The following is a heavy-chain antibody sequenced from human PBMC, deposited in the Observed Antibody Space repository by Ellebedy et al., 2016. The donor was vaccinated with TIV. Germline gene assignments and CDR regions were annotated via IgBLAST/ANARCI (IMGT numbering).Heavy chain of an antibody. CDR1: GGSFSGYY. V-gene: IGHV4-34*01. Sequence: SETLSLTCAVYGGSFSGYYWSWIRQPPGKGLEWIGEINHSGSTNYNPSLKSRVTISVDTSKNQFSLKLSSVTAADTAVYYCARGLSGPLHGSGSYPPWFDPWGQGTLVTVSS. D-gene: IGHD3-10*01. J-gene: IGHJ5*02. CDR2: INHSGST. CDR3: ARGLSGPLHGSGSYPPWFDP.